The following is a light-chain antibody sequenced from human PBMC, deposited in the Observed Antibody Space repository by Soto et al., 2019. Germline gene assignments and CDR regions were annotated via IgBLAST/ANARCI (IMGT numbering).Light chain of an antibody. CDR1: QTVSNNY. V-gene: IGKV3-20*01. CDR2: GAS. Sequence: EIVLTQSPDTLSLSPGERATLSCRASQTVSNNYLAWYQQKPGQAPRLLIYGASSRATGIPDRFSGSGSGTDVSLTISRLEPEDFAVFVCQQYGGSRTFGGGPKVEIK. J-gene: IGKJ4*01. CDR3: QQYGGSRT.